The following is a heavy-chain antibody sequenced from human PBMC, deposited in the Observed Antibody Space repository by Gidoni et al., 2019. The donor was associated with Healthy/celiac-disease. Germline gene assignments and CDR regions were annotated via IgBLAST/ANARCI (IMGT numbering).Heavy chain of an antibody. D-gene: IGHD2-8*01. Sequence: QVQLQESGPGLVKPSQTLSPTCTVSGGSIISGGYYWSWNRQHPGKGLEWIGYIYYSGSTYYNPSLKSRVTISVDTSKNQFSLKLSSVTAADTAVYYCARYCTNGVCYKSLDYWGQGTLVTVSS. CDR1: GGSIISGGYY. CDR2: IYYSGST. V-gene: IGHV4-31*03. CDR3: ARYCTNGVCYKSLDY. J-gene: IGHJ4*02.